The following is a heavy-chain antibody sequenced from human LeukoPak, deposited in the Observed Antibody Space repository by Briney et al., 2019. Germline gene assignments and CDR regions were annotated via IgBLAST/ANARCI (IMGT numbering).Heavy chain of an antibody. CDR1: GFTVSSNY. D-gene: IGHD3-22*01. Sequence: GGSLRLSCAASGFTVSSNYMSWVRQAPGKGLEWVSVIYSGGSTYYAGSVKGRFTISRDNSKNTLYLQMNSLRAEDTAVYYCAREDSSGYLEFDPWGQGTLVTVSS. J-gene: IGHJ5*02. CDR3: AREDSSGYLEFDP. CDR2: IYSGGST. V-gene: IGHV3-66*01.